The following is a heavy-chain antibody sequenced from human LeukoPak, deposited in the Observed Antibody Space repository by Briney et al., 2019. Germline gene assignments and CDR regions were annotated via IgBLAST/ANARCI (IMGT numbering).Heavy chain of an antibody. CDR3: ARGRLELAYYYGSGSYYNIDY. J-gene: IGHJ4*02. D-gene: IGHD3-10*01. CDR1: GGSISSYY. CDR2: IYYSGST. Sequence: PSETLSLTCTVSGGSISSYYWSWIRQPPGKGLEWIGYIYYSGSTNYNPSLKSRVTISVDTSKNQFSLKLSAVTAADTAVYYCARGRLELAYYYGSGSYYNIDYWGQGTLVTVSS. V-gene: IGHV4-59*01.